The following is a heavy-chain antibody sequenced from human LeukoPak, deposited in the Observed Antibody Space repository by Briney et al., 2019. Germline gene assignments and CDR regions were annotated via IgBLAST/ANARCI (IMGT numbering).Heavy chain of an antibody. D-gene: IGHD4-17*01. CDR1: GYPFDNFG. CDR2: ISAYNGNT. CDR3: ARDRVGGDLTGVSLY. Sequence: ASVKVSCKASGYPFDNFGLTWVRQAPGQGLEWMGWISAYNGNTHYAQKFRGRLTLATETSTSAAYLELRSLKSDDTAVYYCARDRVGGDLTGVSLYWGQGTLVTVSS. J-gene: IGHJ4*01. V-gene: IGHV1-18*01.